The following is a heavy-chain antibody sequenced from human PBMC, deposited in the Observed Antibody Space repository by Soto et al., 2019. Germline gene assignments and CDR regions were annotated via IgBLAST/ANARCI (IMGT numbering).Heavy chain of an antibody. Sequence: GGSLRLSCAASGFTFRSNAMSWVRQAPGKGLEWVSAISGSGSSTYYADSVKGLFTISRDNSKNTLYLQMNSLRVEDTAVYYCAKVEMSTIGLFDYWGPGTLVTVSS. CDR2: ISGSGSST. J-gene: IGHJ4*02. CDR1: GFTFRSNA. V-gene: IGHV3-23*01. D-gene: IGHD1-1*01. CDR3: AKVEMSTIGLFDY.